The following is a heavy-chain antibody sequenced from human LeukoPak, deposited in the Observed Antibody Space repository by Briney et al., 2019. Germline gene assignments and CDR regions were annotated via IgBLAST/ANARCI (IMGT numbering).Heavy chain of an antibody. CDR2: ISSSSSTI. D-gene: IGHD5-18*01. CDR3: ARAVDTAMDPSTPYDAFDI. CDR1: GFTFSSYS. J-gene: IGHJ3*02. Sequence: GSLRLSCAASGFTFSSYSMNWVRQPPGKGLEWVSYISSSSSTIYYADSVKGRFTISRDNAKNSLYLQMNSLRAEDTAVYYCARAVDTAMDPSTPYDAFDIWGQGTMVTVSS. V-gene: IGHV3-48*01.